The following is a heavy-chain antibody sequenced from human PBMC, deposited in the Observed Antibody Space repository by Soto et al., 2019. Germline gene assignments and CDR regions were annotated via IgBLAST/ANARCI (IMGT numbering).Heavy chain of an antibody. V-gene: IGHV1-69*04. CDR3: ARYRHCSRYSCNYYYIMGL. CDR2: VNPILNIA. Sequence: QVQLVQSGAEVKKPGSSVKVSCKAPRGLFSSYVFNWVRQAPGQGLEWMGGVNPILNIADHAQKFQGRVTITADASAGPVYMQLSSLRSDDTATYFCARYRHCSRYSCNYYYIMGLWGQGTTITVSS. J-gene: IGHJ6*02. D-gene: IGHD3-22*01. CDR1: RGLFSSYV.